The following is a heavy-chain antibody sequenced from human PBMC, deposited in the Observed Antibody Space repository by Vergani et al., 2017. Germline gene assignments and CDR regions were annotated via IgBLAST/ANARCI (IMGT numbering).Heavy chain of an antibody. Sequence: QVQLQQWGGGLLKPSEILSLTCVVNGGSFTSYHWTWIRQSPGEGLEWVGDIDHTGRPDYNPSLKRRLTMSVDKSRNQFSLTLNSVTATDTAIYFCARVNTETNGHLYYYYYMDVWGQGTAVTVS. V-gene: IGHV4-34*01. J-gene: IGHJ6*03. CDR2: IDHTGRP. CDR3: ARVNTETNGHLYYYYYMDV. D-gene: IGHD4-11*01. CDR1: GGSFTSYH.